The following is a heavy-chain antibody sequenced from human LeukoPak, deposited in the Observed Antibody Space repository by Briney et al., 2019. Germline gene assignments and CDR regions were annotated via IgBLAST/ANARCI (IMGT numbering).Heavy chain of an antibody. CDR1: GGSISSGGYY. V-gene: IGHV4-31*03. Sequence: PSETLSLTCTASGGSISSGGYYWSWIRQHPGKGLEWIGYIYYSGSTYYNPSLKSRVTISVDTSKNQFSLKLSSVTAADTAVYYCARDTPEDVAGYSHFDYWGQGTLVTVSS. J-gene: IGHJ4*02. CDR3: ARDTPEDVAGYSHFDY. CDR2: IYYSGST. D-gene: IGHD5-24*01.